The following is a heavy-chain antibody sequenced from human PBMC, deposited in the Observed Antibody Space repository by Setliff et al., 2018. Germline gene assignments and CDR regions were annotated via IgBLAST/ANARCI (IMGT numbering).Heavy chain of an antibody. D-gene: IGHD5-18*01. CDR1: GVSISAN. CDR3: AILDTNVGFDY. Sequence: ETLSLTCTVSGVSISANHYWGWIRQPPGKGLEWVANIKQDGNEKYYVDSVKGRFTISRDNAKNSLYLQMNSLRSDDTAVYYCAILDTNVGFDYWGQGTLVTVSS. V-gene: IGHV3-7*03. CDR2: IKQDGNEK. J-gene: IGHJ4*02.